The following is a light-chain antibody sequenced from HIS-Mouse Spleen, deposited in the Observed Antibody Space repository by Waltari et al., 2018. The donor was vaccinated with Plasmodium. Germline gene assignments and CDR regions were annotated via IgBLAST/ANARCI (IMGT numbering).Light chain of an antibody. V-gene: IGLV3-1*01. CDR3: QAWDSSTAV. Sequence: SYELTQPPSVSVSPGQTASITCPGDKLGDKYACWYQQKPGQSPVRGIYQDSNRPSGIPERVSGSNAGNTATLTISGTQAMDEADYYCQAWDSSTAVFGGGTKLTVL. J-gene: IGLJ3*02. CDR2: QDS. CDR1: KLGDKY.